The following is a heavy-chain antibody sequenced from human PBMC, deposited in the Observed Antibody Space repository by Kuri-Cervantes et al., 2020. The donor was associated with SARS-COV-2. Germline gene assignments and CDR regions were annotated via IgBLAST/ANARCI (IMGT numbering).Heavy chain of an antibody. D-gene: IGHD6-13*01. Sequence: GGSLRLSCAASGFSFDDYAMHWVRQATGKGLEWVSAIGTAGDTYYPGSVKGRFTISRENAKNSLYLQMNSLRAGDTAVYYCARGVGSSWSYYYYYYMDVWGKGTTVTVSS. CDR2: IGTAGDT. CDR1: GFSFDDYA. V-gene: IGHV3-13*01. J-gene: IGHJ6*03. CDR3: ARGVGSSWSYYYYYYMDV.